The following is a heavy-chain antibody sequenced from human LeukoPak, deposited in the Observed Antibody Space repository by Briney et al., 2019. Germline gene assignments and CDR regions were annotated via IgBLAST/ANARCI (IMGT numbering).Heavy chain of an antibody. D-gene: IGHD6-19*01. J-gene: IGHJ4*02. V-gene: IGHV3-7*01. CDR2: IKQDGSEK. CDR3: ARPGGGSGWYGLFDY. Sequence: PGGSLRLSCAASGFTFSSYWMSWVRQAPGKGREWVANIKQDGSEKYYVDSVKGRFTISRDNAKNSLYLQMNSLRAEDTAVYYCARPGGGSGWYGLFDYWGQGTLVTVSS. CDR1: GFTFSSYW.